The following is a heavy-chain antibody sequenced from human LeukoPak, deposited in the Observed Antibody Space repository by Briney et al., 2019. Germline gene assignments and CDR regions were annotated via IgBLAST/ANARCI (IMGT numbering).Heavy chain of an antibody. V-gene: IGHV3-30*18. CDR1: GFTFSSYG. J-gene: IGHJ4*02. CDR3: AKDSGPLEYYFDY. Sequence: GGSLRLSCTTSGFTFSSYGMHWARQAPGKGLEWVAVISYDGSNKYYADSVKGRFTISRDNSKNTLYLQMNSLRAEDTAVYYCAKDSGPLEYYFDYWGQGTLVTVSS. CDR2: ISYDGSNK. D-gene: IGHD3-10*01.